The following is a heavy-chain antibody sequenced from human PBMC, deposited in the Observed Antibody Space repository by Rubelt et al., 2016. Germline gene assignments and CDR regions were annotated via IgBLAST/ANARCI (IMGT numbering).Heavy chain of an antibody. D-gene: IGHD4-17*01. CDR3: ASWGTTVPIHRVISDY. Sequence: QVQLQQWGAGLLKPSETLSLTCAVYGGSFSGYYWSWIRQPPGKGLEWIGYIYYSGSTYYNPSLKSRVTISVDTSKNQFSLKLSSVTAADTAVYYCASWGTTVPIHRVISDYWGQGTLVTVSS. CDR1: GGSFSGYY. CDR2: IYYSGST. J-gene: IGHJ4*02. V-gene: IGHV4-34*01.